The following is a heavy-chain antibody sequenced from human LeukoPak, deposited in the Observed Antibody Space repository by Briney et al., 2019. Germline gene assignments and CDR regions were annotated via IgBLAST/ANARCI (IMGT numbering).Heavy chain of an antibody. J-gene: IGHJ6*03. V-gene: IGHV3-30*01. CDR3: ARAPSRFREYYYYYYMDV. CDR2: ISYDGSNK. Sequence: PGRSLRLSCAASGFTFSSYAMHWVRQAPGKGLEWVAVISYDGSNKYYADSVKGRFTISRGNSKNTLYLQMNSLRAEDTAVYYCARAPSRFREYYYYYYMDVWGKGTTVTVSS. D-gene: IGHD6-13*01. CDR1: GFTFSSYA.